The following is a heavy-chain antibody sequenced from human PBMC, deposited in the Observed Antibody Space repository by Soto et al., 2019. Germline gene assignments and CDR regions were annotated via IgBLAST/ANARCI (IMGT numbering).Heavy chain of an antibody. CDR3: ARHQTKFRVLRFLEWLPGGNWFDP. J-gene: IGHJ5*02. Sequence: ETLSLTCTVSGGSISSSSYYWGWIRQPPGKGLEWIGSIYYSGSTYYNPSLKSRVTISVDTSKNQFSLKLSSVTAADTAVYYCARHQTKFRVLRFLEWLPGGNWFDPWGQGTLVTVSS. V-gene: IGHV4-39*01. CDR1: GGSISSSSYY. CDR2: IYYSGST. D-gene: IGHD3-3*01.